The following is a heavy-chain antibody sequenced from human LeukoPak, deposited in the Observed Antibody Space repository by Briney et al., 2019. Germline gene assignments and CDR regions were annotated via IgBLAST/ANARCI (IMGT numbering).Heavy chain of an antibody. J-gene: IGHJ3*02. D-gene: IGHD1-7*01. CDR3: ARVLRWNYVEDAFDI. CDR2: LNPNSGDT. CDR1: GYTFIGYY. Sequence: GASVKVSCKASGYTFIGYYIHWVRQAPGQGLEWRGWLNPNSGDTNYAQKFQGRVTMTRDTSVSTGYMELSSLRSDDTAVYYCARVLRWNYVEDAFDIWGQGTMVTVSS. V-gene: IGHV1-2*02.